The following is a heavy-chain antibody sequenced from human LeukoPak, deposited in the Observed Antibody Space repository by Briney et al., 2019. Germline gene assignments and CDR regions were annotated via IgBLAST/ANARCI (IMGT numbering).Heavy chain of an antibody. CDR3: ARADFWSGYYIPFDY. J-gene: IGHJ4*02. V-gene: IGHV4-39*07. CDR1: GDSISSGHYY. D-gene: IGHD3-3*01. Sequence: SETLSLTCSVSGDSISSGHYYWGWVRQPPEKGLEWIGEINHSGSTNYNPSLKSRVTISVDTSKNQFSLKLSSVTAADTAVYYCARADFWSGYYIPFDYWGQGTLVTVSS. CDR2: INHSGST.